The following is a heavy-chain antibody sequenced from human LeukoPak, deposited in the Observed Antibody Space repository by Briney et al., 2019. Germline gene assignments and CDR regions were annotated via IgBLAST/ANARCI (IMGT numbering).Heavy chain of an antibody. V-gene: IGHV3-9*01. Sequence: AGGSLRLSCAASGFTFDEHAMHWFRQAPGKGLEWASAISRNSGSVGYADSVKGRFTISRDNAKKTLYLQMSSLRAEDTAFYYCARASGYCSSTSCPPDSWGQGTLVTVSS. D-gene: IGHD2-2*01. CDR3: ARASGYCSSTSCPPDS. J-gene: IGHJ4*02. CDR1: GFTFDEHA. CDR2: ISRNSGSV.